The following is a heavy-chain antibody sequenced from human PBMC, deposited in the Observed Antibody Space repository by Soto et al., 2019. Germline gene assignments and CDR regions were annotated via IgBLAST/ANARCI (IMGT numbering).Heavy chain of an antibody. CDR1: GFTLSNYA. CDR2: ISGSGGRI. J-gene: IGHJ4*02. V-gene: IGHV3-23*01. Sequence: EVQLLESGGGLVQPGGSLRLSCAASGFTLSNYAMSWVRQAPGKGLGWVSTISGSGGRIYYADSVKGRFTISRDNSKNTLYLQMSSLIAEDTAVYYCGKTDGVEGQLVDSWGQGTLVTVSS. CDR3: GKTDGVEGQLVDS. D-gene: IGHD6-6*01.